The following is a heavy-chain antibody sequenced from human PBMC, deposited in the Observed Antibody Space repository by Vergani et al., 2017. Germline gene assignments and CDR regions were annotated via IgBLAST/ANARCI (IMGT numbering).Heavy chain of an antibody. J-gene: IGHJ5*02. V-gene: IGHV1-69*01. D-gene: IGHD5-18*01. CDR2: IIPIFGTA. CDR1: GGTFSSYA. Sequence: QVQLVQSGAEVKKPGSSVKVSCKASGGTFSSYAISWVRQAPGQGLEWMGGIIPIFGTANYAQKFQGRVTITADESTSTAYMELSSLRSEDTAVYYCAGGGQLWLIGTGLSDWFDPWGQGTLVTVSS. CDR3: AGGGQLWLIGTGLSDWFDP.